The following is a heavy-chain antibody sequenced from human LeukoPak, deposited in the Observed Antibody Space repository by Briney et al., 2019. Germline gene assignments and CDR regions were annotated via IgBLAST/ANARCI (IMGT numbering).Heavy chain of an antibody. CDR3: ARHGSGTYFDP. CDR2: IYHSGST. CDR1: GYFISSGYY. J-gene: IGHJ5*02. Sequence: SETLSPTCAVSGYFISSGYYWGWIRQPPGKGLEWIGSIYHSGSTYYNPSLKSRVTISVDTSKNQFSLKVSSVTAADTAVYYCARHGSGTYFDPWGQGTLVTVSS. D-gene: IGHD1-26*01. V-gene: IGHV4-38-2*01.